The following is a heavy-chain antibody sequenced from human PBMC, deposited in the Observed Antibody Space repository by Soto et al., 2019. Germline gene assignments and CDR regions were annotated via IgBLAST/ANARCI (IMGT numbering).Heavy chain of an antibody. CDR2: IYATGTT. CDR1: GAYISGFY. CDR3: VRDGTKTLRDWFDP. J-gene: IGHJ5*02. V-gene: IGHV4-4*07. D-gene: IGHD1-1*01. Sequence: SETLSLTCTVSGAYISGFYWSWIRKSAGKGLEWIGRIYATGTTDYNPSLKSRVMMSVDTSKKQFSLKLRSVTAADTAVYYCVRDGTKTLRDWFDPWGQGISVTVSS.